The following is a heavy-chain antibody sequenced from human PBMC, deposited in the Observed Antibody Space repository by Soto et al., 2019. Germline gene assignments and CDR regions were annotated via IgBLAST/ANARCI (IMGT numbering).Heavy chain of an antibody. CDR2: INHSGST. J-gene: IGHJ4*02. Sequence: QVQLQQWGAGLLKPSETLSLTCAVYGGSFSGYYWSWIRQPPGKGLEWIGEINHSGSTNYNPSLKSRVTISVDTSNNQFSLKLSSVTAADTAVYYCARRYCSGGSCYSGYWGQGTLVTVSS. CDR1: GGSFSGYY. D-gene: IGHD2-15*01. V-gene: IGHV4-34*01. CDR3: ARRYCSGGSCYSGY.